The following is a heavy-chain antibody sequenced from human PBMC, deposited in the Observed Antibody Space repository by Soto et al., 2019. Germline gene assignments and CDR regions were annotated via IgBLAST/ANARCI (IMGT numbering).Heavy chain of an antibody. CDR2: IYYSGST. D-gene: IGHD2-15*01. CDR1: GGSISSGGYY. Sequence: QVQLQESGPGLVKPSQTLSLTCTVSGGSISSGGYYWSWIRQHPGKGLEWIGYIYYSGSTYYNPSLKSRVTISVETSKTQFSLKLSCVTAADTDVYYCARYGFGYCSGGSCYFSSPYYFAYWGQGTLVTVSS. V-gene: IGHV4-31*03. J-gene: IGHJ4*02. CDR3: ARYGFGYCSGGSCYFSSPYYFAY.